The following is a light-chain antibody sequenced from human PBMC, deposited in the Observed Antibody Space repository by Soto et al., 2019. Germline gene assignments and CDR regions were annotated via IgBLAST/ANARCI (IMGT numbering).Light chain of an antibody. Sequence: EIQMTQYPSSLSASVGDRVTIACRASQSISSYVNWYQHKPGKAPTLLIYAASILQSGVPSRFSGSGSGTDFTLTISSLQPEDFASYSCQQSYNIPYTFGQGTKVDIK. V-gene: IGKV1-39*01. CDR2: AAS. J-gene: IGKJ2*01. CDR3: QQSYNIPYT. CDR1: QSISSY.